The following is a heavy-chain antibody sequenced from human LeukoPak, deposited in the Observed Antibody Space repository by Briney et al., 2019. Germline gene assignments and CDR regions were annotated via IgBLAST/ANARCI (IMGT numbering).Heavy chain of an antibody. Sequence: PSETLSLTCPVSGGSTSDYYWNWIRQPAGQGLEWLGRIYYTGNTAYNPSLESRLTMSLDTAKNQFSLKVTSVTAADTAVYYCARGGTLFTYFDSWGQGTLVTVSS. J-gene: IGHJ4*02. D-gene: IGHD3-10*02. CDR1: GGSTSDYY. CDR3: ARGGTLFTYFDS. CDR2: IYYTGNT. V-gene: IGHV4-4*07.